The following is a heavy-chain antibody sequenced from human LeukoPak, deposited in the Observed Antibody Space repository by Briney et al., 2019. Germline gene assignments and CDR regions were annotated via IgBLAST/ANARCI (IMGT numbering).Heavy chain of an antibody. J-gene: IGHJ5*02. CDR3: AREGP. CDR2: ISSSSSYI. CDR1: EFIFSGYW. Sequence: AGGSLRLSCAASEFIFSGYWMNWVRQAPGKGLEWVSSISSSSSYIYYADSVKGRFTISRDNAKNSLYLQMNSLIAEDTAVYYCAREGPWGQGTLVTVSS. V-gene: IGHV3-21*01.